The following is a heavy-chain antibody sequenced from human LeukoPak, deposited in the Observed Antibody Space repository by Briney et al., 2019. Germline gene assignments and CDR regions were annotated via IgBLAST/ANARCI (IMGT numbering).Heavy chain of an antibody. CDR1: GFTFSSYA. V-gene: IGHV3-23*01. CDR3: AKGTASGTYSCDS. CDR2: ISGSGGST. D-gene: IGHD3-10*01. Sequence: GGSLRLSCAASGFTFSSYAMNWVRQTPGKGLEWVSAISGSGGSTFYADSVKGRFTISRDNSKNTLYLQMNSLRAEDTAVYFCAKGTASGTYSCDSWGQGTLVTVSA. J-gene: IGHJ4*02.